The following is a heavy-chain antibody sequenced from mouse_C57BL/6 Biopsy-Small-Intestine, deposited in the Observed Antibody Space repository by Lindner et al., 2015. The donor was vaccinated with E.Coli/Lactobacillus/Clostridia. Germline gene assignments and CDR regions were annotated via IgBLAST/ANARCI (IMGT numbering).Heavy chain of an antibody. D-gene: IGHD2-4*01. V-gene: IGHV10-1*01. Sequence: VQLQESGGGLVQPKGSLKLSCAASGFSFNTYAMNWVRQAPGKGLEWVARIRSKSNNYATYYADSVKDRFTISRDDSESMLYLQMNNLKTEVTAMYYCVRYDYDYYAMDYWGQGTSVTVSS. CDR2: IRSKSNNYAT. CDR3: VRYDYDYYAMDY. J-gene: IGHJ4*01. CDR1: GFSFNTYA.